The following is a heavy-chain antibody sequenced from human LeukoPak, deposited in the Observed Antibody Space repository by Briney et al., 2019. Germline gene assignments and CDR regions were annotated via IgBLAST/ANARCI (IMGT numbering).Heavy chain of an antibody. CDR3: ARGVYWSLDY. CDR2: IAGGDEST. CDR1: GFIFNTNG. J-gene: IGHJ4*02. V-gene: IGHV3-23*01. D-gene: IGHD5/OR15-5a*01. Sequence: GGSLRLSCAISGFIFNTNGMNWVRQSPGRGLEWLATIAGGDESTYYADSVKGRFAISRDNSKNAVFLHMNSLRVEDTAVYYCARGVYWSLDYWGQGTPVTVSS.